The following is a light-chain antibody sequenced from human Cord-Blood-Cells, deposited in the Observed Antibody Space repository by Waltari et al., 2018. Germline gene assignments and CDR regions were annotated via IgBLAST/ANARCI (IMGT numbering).Light chain of an antibody. CDR3: QQSYSTLT. V-gene: IGKV1-39*01. CDR1: QSISSY. J-gene: IGKJ4*01. CDR2: AAS. Sequence: DIQMTQFPSPLSASVGDRVTITCRASQSISSYLNCYQQKPGKAPKPLIYAASSLQSGVPSRFSGSGSGTDFTLTISSLQPEDFATYYCQQSYSTLTFGGGTKVEIK.